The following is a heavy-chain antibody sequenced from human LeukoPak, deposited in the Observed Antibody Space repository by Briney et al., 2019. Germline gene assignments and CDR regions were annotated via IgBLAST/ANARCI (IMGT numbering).Heavy chain of an antibody. D-gene: IGHD3-16*02. CDR1: GFTFSSYG. Sequence: PGGSLRLSCAASGFTFSSYGMHWVRQAPGKGLEWVAVISYDGSNKYYADSVKGRFTISRDNSKNTLYLQMNSLRAEDTAVYYCARDNVWGSYRYTDYFDYWGQGTLVTVSS. CDR3: ARDNVWGSYRYTDYFDY. V-gene: IGHV3-30*03. J-gene: IGHJ4*02. CDR2: ISYDGSNK.